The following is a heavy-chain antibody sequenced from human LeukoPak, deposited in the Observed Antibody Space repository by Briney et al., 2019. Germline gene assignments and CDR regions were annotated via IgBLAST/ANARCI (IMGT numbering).Heavy chain of an antibody. CDR2: INPDGSTT. CDR3: ANTGNSRGAY. Sequence: GSLRLSCAASGFSISTYWIHWVRQAPGKGLVWVSRINPDGSTTYYADSVKGRFTISRDNAKNSVYLQMNSLRGEDTAVYYCANTGNSRGAYWGQGTLVTVSS. D-gene: IGHD1/OR15-1a*01. V-gene: IGHV3-74*01. J-gene: IGHJ4*02. CDR1: GFSISTYW.